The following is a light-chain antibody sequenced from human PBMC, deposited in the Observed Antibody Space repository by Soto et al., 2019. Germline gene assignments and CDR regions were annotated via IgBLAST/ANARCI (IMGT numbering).Light chain of an antibody. CDR3: QQYDDSSTWT. CDR1: QSVSSSY. J-gene: IGKJ1*01. Sequence: EIVLTQSPGTLSLSPGERATLSCRASQSVSSSYLAWYQHKPGQAPRLLIYGASSRAIGIPDRFSGSGSGTDFTLTISRLEPEDFAVYYCQQYDDSSTWTFGQGTKVDIK. CDR2: GAS. V-gene: IGKV3-20*01.